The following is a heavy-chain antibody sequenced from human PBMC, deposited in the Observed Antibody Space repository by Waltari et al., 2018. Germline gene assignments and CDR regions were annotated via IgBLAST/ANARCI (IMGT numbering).Heavy chain of an antibody. J-gene: IGHJ3*02. CDR3: ARDYNGNYYDKGDAFDI. CDR1: GGTFSSYA. Sequence: QVQLVQSGAEVKKPGYSVKVSCKASGGTFSSYASSWVRQAPGQGLEWMGRIIPIFGTANSAQNFQGRVTITAYKSTSTAYMELSSLRSEDTAVYYCARDYNGNYYDKGDAFDIWGQGTMVTVSS. CDR2: IIPIFGTA. V-gene: IGHV1-69*14. D-gene: IGHD3-22*01.